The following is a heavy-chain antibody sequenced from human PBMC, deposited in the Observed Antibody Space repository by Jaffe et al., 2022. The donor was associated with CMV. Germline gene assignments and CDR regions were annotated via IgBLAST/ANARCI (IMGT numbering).Heavy chain of an antibody. CDR1: GGTFSSYA. Sequence: QVQLVQSGAEVKKPGSSVKVSCKASGGTFSSYAISWVRQAPGQGLEWMGGIIPIFGTANYAQKFQGRVTITADESTSTAYMELSSLRSEDTAVYYCAKNNRGYCSSASCEGPMDYYYGMDVWGQGTTVTVSS. J-gene: IGHJ6*02. CDR2: IIPIFGTA. CDR3: AKNNRGYCSSASCEGPMDYYYGMDV. D-gene: IGHD2-2*01. V-gene: IGHV1-69*01.